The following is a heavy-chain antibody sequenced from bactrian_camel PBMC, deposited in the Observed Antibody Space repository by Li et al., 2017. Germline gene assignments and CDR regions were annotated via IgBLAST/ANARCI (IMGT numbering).Heavy chain of an antibody. J-gene: IGHJ4*01. CDR2: ISNDGTT. D-gene: IGHD3*01. Sequence: VQLVESGGGSVQAGETLRLSCTASGFTFDEADMGWYRQGPGDECKLVSKISNDGTTYYADSVKGRFTISRDNAKNTVYLQMNSLKTEDTAMYFCAKGMGVTVPSPLALGQGTQVTVS. CDR1: GFTFDEAD. V-gene: IGHV3S60*01.